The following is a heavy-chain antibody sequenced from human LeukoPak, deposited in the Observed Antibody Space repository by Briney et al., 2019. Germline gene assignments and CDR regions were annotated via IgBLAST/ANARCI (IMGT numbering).Heavy chain of an antibody. CDR3: ARASRGHDY. J-gene: IGHJ4*02. CDR2: IYYSGNT. V-gene: IGHV4-59*01. D-gene: IGHD3-10*01. Sequence: SETLSLTCTVSGGSISSSYWSWIRQPPGEGLEWIGYIYYSGNTNYNPSLKSRVTISVDTSKNQFPLKLTSVTAADTAVYYCARASRGHDYWGQGTLVTVSS. CDR1: GGSISSSY.